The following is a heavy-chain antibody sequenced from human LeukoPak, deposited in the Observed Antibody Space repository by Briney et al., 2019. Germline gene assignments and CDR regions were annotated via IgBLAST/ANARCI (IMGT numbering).Heavy chain of an antibody. Sequence: GGSLRLSCAASGFTFSSYSMNWVRQAPGKGLEWVSYISSSSSTIYYADSVKGRFTISRDNAKNSLYLQMNSLRDEDTAVYYCARDGRYCIITSCYGYYGMDVWGQGTTVTVTS. D-gene: IGHD2-2*01. CDR3: ARDGRYCIITSCYGYYGMDV. CDR1: GFTFSSYS. V-gene: IGHV3-48*02. J-gene: IGHJ6*02. CDR2: ISSSSSTI.